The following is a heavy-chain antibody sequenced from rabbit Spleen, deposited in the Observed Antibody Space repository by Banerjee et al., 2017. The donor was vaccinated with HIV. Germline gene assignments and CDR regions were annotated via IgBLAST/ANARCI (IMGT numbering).Heavy chain of an antibody. CDR1: GFSFSSGYD. CDR3: AREKSGDYGYDL. Sequence: QSLEESGGGLVKPGASLTLTCTASGFSFSSGYDMCWVRQAPGKGLEWIACIHIGSSAFTYFATWAKGRFTISKTSSTTVTLQMTSLTAADTATYFCAREKSGDYGYDLWGQGTLVTVS. V-gene: IGHV1S40*01. D-gene: IGHD6-1*01. CDR2: IHIGSSAFT. J-gene: IGHJ3*01.